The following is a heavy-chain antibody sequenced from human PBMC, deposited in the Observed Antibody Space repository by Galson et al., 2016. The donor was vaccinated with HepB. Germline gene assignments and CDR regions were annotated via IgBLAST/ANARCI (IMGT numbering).Heavy chain of an antibody. CDR3: TEGIVGAQAYFHH. J-gene: IGHJ1*01. Sequence: SLRLSCAASGFTFGDYAMSWFRQAPGKGLEWVGFIRNKAYGETTEYAASVKGRFAISRDDSKSIASLQMDSLKIEDTAVYFCTEGIVGAQAYFHHWGQGTLVTVSS. D-gene: IGHD1-26*01. V-gene: IGHV3-49*03. CDR2: IRNKAYGETT. CDR1: GFTFGDYA.